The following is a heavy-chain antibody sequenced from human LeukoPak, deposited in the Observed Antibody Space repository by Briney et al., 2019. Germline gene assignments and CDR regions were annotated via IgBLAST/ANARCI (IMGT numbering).Heavy chain of an antibody. Sequence: GGSLRLSCAASGFTSSNYWMSWVRQAPGKRLEWVANIKQDGSEKYYVDSVKGRFTISRDNAQNSLYLHMNSLRAEDTAVYYCARDKIVGATKNDYWGQGILVTVSS. J-gene: IGHJ4*02. CDR2: IKQDGSEK. CDR1: GFTSSNYW. V-gene: IGHV3-7*03. D-gene: IGHD1-26*01. CDR3: ARDKIVGATKNDY.